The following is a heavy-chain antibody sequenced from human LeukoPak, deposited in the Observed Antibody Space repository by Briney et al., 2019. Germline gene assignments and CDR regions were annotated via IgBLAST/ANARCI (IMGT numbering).Heavy chain of an antibody. Sequence: GESLKISCAASGFTFSSYAMSWVRQAPGKGLEWVSSISSSSIYIYYADSVKGRFTISRDNPKNSLYLQMNSLRAEDTAVYYCASDSSGFYWGQGTLVTVSS. CDR3: ASDSSGFY. CDR1: GFTFSSYA. V-gene: IGHV3-21*01. D-gene: IGHD3-22*01. CDR2: ISSSSIYI. J-gene: IGHJ4*02.